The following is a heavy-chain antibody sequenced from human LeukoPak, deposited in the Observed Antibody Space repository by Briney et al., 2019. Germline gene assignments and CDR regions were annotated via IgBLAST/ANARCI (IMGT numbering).Heavy chain of an antibody. CDR1: GFTLSDCA. Sequence: GRSLRLSCAASGFTLSDCAVHWVRQAPGKGLEWVALISYDGSNKYYADSVKGRFTISRDNSKNTMSLQMNSLRREDTAVYYCASRTNSGPPFWGQGTLVTVSS. CDR3: ASRTNSGPPF. CDR2: ISYDGSNK. V-gene: IGHV3-30-3*01. J-gene: IGHJ1*01. D-gene: IGHD3-10*01.